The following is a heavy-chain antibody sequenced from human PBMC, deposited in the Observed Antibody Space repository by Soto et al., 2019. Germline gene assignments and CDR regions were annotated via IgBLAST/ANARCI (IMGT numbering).Heavy chain of an antibody. V-gene: IGHV3-74*01. J-gene: IGHJ3*01. D-gene: IGHD2-15*01. CDR2: INSDGSST. Sequence: PGGSLRLSCAASGFTFSSYWMHWVRQAPGKGLVWVSRINSDGSSTSYADSVKGRFTISRDNAKNTLYLQMNSLRAEDTAVYYCAREEGYCGGGSCFRSAFDLWGQGTVVTVSS. CDR1: GFTFSSYW. CDR3: AREEGYCGGGSCFRSAFDL.